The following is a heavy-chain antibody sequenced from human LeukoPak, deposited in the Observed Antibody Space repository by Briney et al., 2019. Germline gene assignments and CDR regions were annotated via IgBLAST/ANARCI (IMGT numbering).Heavy chain of an antibody. Sequence: ASVKVSCKASGYTFTSYDINWVRQATGQGLEWMGWMNPNSGNTGYAQKFQGRVTMTRDTSTSTVYMELSSLRSEDTAVYYCARDRCSSTSCYGGEGFDYWGQGTLVTVSS. J-gene: IGHJ4*02. CDR2: MNPNSGNT. D-gene: IGHD2-2*01. CDR3: ARDRCSSTSCYGGEGFDY. CDR1: GYTFTSYD. V-gene: IGHV1-8*02.